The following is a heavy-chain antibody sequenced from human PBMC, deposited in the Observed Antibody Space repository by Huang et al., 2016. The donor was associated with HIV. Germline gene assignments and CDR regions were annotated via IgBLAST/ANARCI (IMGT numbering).Heavy chain of an antibody. CDR2: SNYSGNT. D-gene: IGHD3-10*01. CDR3: TRNGVSSTYYRHGYSYMDV. CDR1: GGSITSSTYY. Sequence: QLQLQESGPGLAKPSETLTLTCAVSGGSITSSTYYWGWIRQPPGKRLEWVASSNYSGNTYYKSSLESRVTISRDTFKNEFFLNLASVTATDTAIYYCTRNGVSSTYYRHGYSYMDVWGKGTTVTVSS. V-gene: IGHV4-39*01. J-gene: IGHJ6*03.